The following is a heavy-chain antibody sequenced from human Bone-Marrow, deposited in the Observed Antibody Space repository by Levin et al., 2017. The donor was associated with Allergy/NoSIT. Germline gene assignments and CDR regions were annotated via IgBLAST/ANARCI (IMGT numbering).Heavy chain of an antibody. J-gene: IGHJ4*02. CDR3: ARDRITIFGVARGAFDY. D-gene: IGHD3-3*01. V-gene: IGHV3-74*01. Sequence: VASVKVSCAASGFTFSSYWMHWVRQAPGKGLVWVSRINSDVRTTNYADSVKGRFTISRDNAKNTLYLQMNSLRAEDTAVYYCARDRITIFGVARGAFDYWGQGTLVTVSS. CDR2: INSDVRTT. CDR1: GFTFSSYW.